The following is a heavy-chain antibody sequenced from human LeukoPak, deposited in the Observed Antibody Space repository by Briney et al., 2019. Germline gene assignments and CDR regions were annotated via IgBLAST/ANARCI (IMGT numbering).Heavy chain of an antibody. D-gene: IGHD6-19*01. J-gene: IGHJ4*02. V-gene: IGHV3-7*01. CDR2: INQDGSEK. Sequence: PGGTLRLSCAASGFIFSGYWMSWVRQAPGKGLEWVANINQDGSEKYYVDSVKGRFSISRDNAKNSLYLQMNSVRAEDTAFYYCARGSYIAVAGLFDSWGQGTLVTVSS. CDR3: ARGSYIAVAGLFDS. CDR1: GFIFSGYW.